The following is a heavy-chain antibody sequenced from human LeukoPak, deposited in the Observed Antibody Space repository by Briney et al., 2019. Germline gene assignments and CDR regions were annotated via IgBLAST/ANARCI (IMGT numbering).Heavy chain of an antibody. CDR2: IGSSDSTT. CDR3: AREEYSYGYPYYYYYMDV. V-gene: IGHV3-48*03. J-gene: IGHJ6*03. Sequence: GGSLRLSCEASGFTFSSYEMNWVRQAPGKGLEWLSYIGSSDSTTHYADSVKGRFTISRDNAKNSLYLQMNSLRAEDTAVYYCAREEYSYGYPYYYYYMDVWGKGTTVTVSS. CDR1: GFTFSSYE. D-gene: IGHD5-18*01.